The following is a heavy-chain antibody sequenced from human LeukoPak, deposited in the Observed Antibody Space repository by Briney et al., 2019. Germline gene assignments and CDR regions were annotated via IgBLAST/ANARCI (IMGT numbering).Heavy chain of an antibody. CDR1: GFTFGSYE. V-gene: IGHV3-23*01. CDR3: ARGVYWSLDY. CDR2: IAGGDEST. Sequence: GGSLRLSCAASGFTFGSYEMNWVRQSPGKGLEWLATIAGGDESTYYADSVKGRFAISRDNSKNTVFLHMNSLRVEDTAVYYCARGVYWSLDYWGQGTPVTVSS. J-gene: IGHJ4*02. D-gene: IGHD1-1*01.